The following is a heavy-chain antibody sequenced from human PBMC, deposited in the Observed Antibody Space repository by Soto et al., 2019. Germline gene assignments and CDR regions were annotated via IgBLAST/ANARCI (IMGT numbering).Heavy chain of an antibody. CDR1: GGSFSCYY. V-gene: IGHV4-34*01. D-gene: IGHD1-1*01. CDR2: INHSGST. Sequence: SETLSLTCAVYGGSFSCYYWSWIRQPPGKGLEWIGEINHSGSTNYNPSLKSRVTISVDTSKNQFSLKLSSVTAADTAVYYCARGYLPTNWFDPWGQGTLVTVSS. CDR3: ARGYLPTNWFDP. J-gene: IGHJ5*02.